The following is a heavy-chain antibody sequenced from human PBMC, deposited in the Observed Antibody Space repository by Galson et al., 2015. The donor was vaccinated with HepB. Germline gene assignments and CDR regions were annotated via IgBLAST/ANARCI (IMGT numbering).Heavy chain of an antibody. CDR3: AKDLRVGDGYKPNRIDAFDI. CDR1: GFTFSSYG. D-gene: IGHD5-24*01. Sequence: SLRLSCAASGFTFSSYGMHWVRQAPGKGLEWVAFIRYDGSNKYYADSVKGRFTISRDNSKNTLYLQMNSLRAEDTAVYYCAKDLRVGDGYKPNRIDAFDIWGQGTMVTVSS. V-gene: IGHV3-30*02. CDR2: IRYDGSNK. J-gene: IGHJ3*02.